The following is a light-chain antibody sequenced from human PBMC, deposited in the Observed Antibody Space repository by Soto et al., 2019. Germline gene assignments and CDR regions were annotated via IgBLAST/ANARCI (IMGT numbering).Light chain of an antibody. J-gene: IGKJ5*01. V-gene: IGKV3-11*01. Sequence: DIVLTQSPATLSLSPGDRATLSCRANQRIGDYLAWYQQKPGQAPRLLIYAASNRAAGTPASFGGSGSDSDYILTISSLQPEDVAVYYCQKRCVCPITFGQGTRLDFK. CDR2: AAS. CDR1: QRIGDY. CDR3: QKRCVCPIT.